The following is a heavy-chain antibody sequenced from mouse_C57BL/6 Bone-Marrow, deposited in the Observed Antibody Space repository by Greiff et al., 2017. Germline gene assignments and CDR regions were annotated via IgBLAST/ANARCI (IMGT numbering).Heavy chain of an antibody. Sequence: VKLQQSGPELVKPGASVKMSCKASGYAFSSSWMNWVKQRPGQGLEWIGRIYPGDGGTNYNGKFKGKATLTADKSSSTAYMQLSSLTSEDSAVYYCATYYYGSNYGDWGQGTTVTVSS. J-gene: IGHJ2*01. CDR1: GYAFSSSW. CDR2: IYPGDGGT. D-gene: IGHD1-1*01. CDR3: ATYYYGSNYGD. V-gene: IGHV1-82*01.